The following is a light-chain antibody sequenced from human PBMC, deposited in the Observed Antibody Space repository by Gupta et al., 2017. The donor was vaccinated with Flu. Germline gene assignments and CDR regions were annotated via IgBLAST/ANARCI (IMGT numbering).Light chain of an antibody. CDR1: SNDVGGYNC. CDR2: DVS. Sequence: ITISCTGTSNDVGGYNCVSWYQQRPGKAPKLMMYDVSNRPAGVPNRFSGSKSGNTAFLTISGHKAEDEADYYCSSHARSSSVVFGGGTKLTVL. CDR3: SSHARSSSVV. J-gene: IGLJ2*01. V-gene: IGLV2-14*04.